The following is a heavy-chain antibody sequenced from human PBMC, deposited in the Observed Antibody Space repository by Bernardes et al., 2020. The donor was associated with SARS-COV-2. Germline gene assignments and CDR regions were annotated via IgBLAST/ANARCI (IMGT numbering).Heavy chain of an antibody. V-gene: IGHV4-31*03. CDR3: ARVMRTIFGVVSHFDY. Sequence: TLSLTCTVSGGSISSGGYYWSWIRQHPGKGLEWIGYIYYSGSTYYNPSLKSRVTISVDTSKNQFSLKLSSVTAADTAVYYCARVMRTIFGVVSHFDYWGQGTLVTVSS. D-gene: IGHD3-3*01. CDR1: GGSISSGGYY. J-gene: IGHJ4*02. CDR2: IYYSGST.